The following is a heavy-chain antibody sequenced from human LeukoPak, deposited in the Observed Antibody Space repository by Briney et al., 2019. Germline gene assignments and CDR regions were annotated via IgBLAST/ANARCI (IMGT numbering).Heavy chain of an antibody. CDR2: ISYDGSNK. J-gene: IGHJ4*02. CDR1: GFTFSSYG. CDR3: AKERYGGNWNGHIDY. V-gene: IGHV3-30*18. D-gene: IGHD4-23*01. Sequence: GALRLSCAASGFTFSSYGMHWVRQAPGKGLEWVAVISYDGSNKYYADSVKGRFTISRDNSKNTLYLQMNSLRAEDTAVYYCAKERYGGNWNGHIDYWGQGTLVTVSS.